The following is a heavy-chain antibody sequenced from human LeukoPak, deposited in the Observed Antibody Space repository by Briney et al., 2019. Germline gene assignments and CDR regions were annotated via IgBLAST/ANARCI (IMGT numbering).Heavy chain of an antibody. Sequence: ASVKVSCKTSGYTFTTYGISWVRQAPGQGLEWMGWISAYNGNTKYAQKLQGRVTMTTDTSTSTAYMELRSRRSEDTAVYYCARDPVSSSWYSYYYYGMDVWGQGTTVTVSS. CDR1: GYTFTTYG. CDR2: ISAYNGNT. V-gene: IGHV1-18*01. D-gene: IGHD6-13*01. J-gene: IGHJ6*02. CDR3: ARDPVSSSWYSYYYYGMDV.